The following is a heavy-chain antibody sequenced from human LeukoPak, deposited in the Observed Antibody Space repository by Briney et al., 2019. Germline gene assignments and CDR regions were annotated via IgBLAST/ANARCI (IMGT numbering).Heavy chain of an antibody. J-gene: IGHJ4*02. Sequence: GASVKFSCKASGGTFSGYGFSWVRQAPGQGLEWMGRIIPIIGRVNYAQNFQARVTITADRSTTTVYLELSNLRSDDTAVYYCARGRAGRNFDTTGYYPLDSWGQGTRVTVSS. CDR2: IIPIIGRV. CDR3: ARGRAGRNFDTTGYYPLDS. CDR1: GGTFSGYG. D-gene: IGHD3-22*01. V-gene: IGHV1-69*04.